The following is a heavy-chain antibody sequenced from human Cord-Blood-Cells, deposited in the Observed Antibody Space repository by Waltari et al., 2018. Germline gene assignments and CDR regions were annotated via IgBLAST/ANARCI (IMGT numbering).Heavy chain of an antibody. CDR1: GFPFSSYS. CDR3: ARVRSGSYYAFDI. CDR2: ISSSSSYI. Sequence: EVQLVESGGGLVKPGGSVRLFCAASGFPFSSYSMNWVRQAPGKGLEWVSSISSSSSYIYYADSVKGRFTISRDNAKNSLYLQMNSLRAEDTAVYYCARVRSGSYYAFDIWGQGTMVTVSS. J-gene: IGHJ3*02. D-gene: IGHD1-26*01. V-gene: IGHV3-21*01.